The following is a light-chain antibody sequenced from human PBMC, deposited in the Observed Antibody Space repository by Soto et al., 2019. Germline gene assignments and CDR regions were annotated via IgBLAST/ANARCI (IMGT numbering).Light chain of an antibody. V-gene: IGLV2-11*01. CDR3: CSYAGAVVV. CDR1: NSNVGGYNY. Sequence: LRQPRPGSGTPGQSVTISCTGNNSNVGGYNYVSWYQQHPGKVPKLMIYDVSERPSGVPDRFSGSKSGNTASLTISELQAEDEADYYCCSYAGAVVVFGGGTKVTVL. CDR2: DVS. J-gene: IGLJ2*01.